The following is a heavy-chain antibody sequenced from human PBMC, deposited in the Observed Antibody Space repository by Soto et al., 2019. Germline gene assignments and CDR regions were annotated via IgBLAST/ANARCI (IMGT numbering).Heavy chain of an antibody. J-gene: IGHJ4*02. CDR3: ARNGNPLVPTYYFDY. D-gene: IGHD6-6*01. CDR2: TYYRSKWYN. CDR1: GDSVSSNRAS. Sequence: SQTLSLTCAISGDSVSSNRASWNWIRPSPSRGLEWLGRTYYRSKWYNDYAVSVKSRITINPDTSKNQFSLQLNSVTPEDTAVYYCARNGNPLVPTYYFDYWGQGTRVTVSS. V-gene: IGHV6-1*01.